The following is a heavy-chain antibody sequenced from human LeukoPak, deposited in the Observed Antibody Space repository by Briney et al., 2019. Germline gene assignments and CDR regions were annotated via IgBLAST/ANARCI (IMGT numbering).Heavy chain of an antibody. V-gene: IGHV3-33*06. J-gene: IGHJ4*02. Sequence: PGRSLRLSCAASGFTFSSYGMHWVPQAPGKGLEWVAVIWYDGSNKYYADSVKGRFTITRDNSKNTLYLQKNSLRAEDTAVYHCAKEDSVRREFDYWGQGTLATVSS. CDR1: GFTFSSYG. CDR2: IWYDGSNK. CDR3: AKEDSVRREFDY.